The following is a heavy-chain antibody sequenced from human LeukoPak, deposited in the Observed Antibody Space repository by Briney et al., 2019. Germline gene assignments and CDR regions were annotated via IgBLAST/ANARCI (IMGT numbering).Heavy chain of an antibody. J-gene: IGHJ4*02. D-gene: IGHD6-19*01. Sequence: SVKVSCKASGGTFSTYAIAWVRQAPGQGLEWMGRIIPMVGTANYAQKLQGRVTMTTDTSTSTAYMELRSLRSDDTAVYCCARGNLKGQWLVPKFDYWGQGTLVTVSS. V-gene: IGHV1-69*04. CDR1: GGTFSTYA. CDR2: IIPMVGTA. CDR3: ARGNLKGQWLVPKFDY.